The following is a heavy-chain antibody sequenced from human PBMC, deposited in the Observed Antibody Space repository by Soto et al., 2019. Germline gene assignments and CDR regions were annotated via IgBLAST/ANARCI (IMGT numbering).Heavy chain of an antibody. D-gene: IGHD3-10*01. J-gene: IGHJ6*02. CDR1: GGTFSSYA. CDR3: ARAGYYGSGDGGMDV. CDR2: IIPIFGTE. V-gene: IGHV1-69*13. Sequence: SVKVSCKASGGTFSSYAISWVRHAPRQGLEWMGGIIPIFGTENYAQKFQGRVTITADESTSTAYMELSSLRSEDTAVYYCARAGYYGSGDGGMDVWGQGTTVTVSS.